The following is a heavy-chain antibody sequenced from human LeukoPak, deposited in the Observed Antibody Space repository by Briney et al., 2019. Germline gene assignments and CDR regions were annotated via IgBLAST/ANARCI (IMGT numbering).Heavy chain of an antibody. D-gene: IGHD6-19*01. V-gene: IGHV4-59*12. J-gene: IGHJ4*02. Sequence: PSETLSLTCSVSGGSITSYYWNWIRQPPGKGLEWIGYIYYSGSTSYNPSLKSRVTISVDTSKNQFSLKLTSVTAADTAVYYCASMYSSGDDNYFDYWGQGTLVTVSS. CDR2: IYYSGST. CDR3: ASMYSSGDDNYFDY. CDR1: GGSITSYY.